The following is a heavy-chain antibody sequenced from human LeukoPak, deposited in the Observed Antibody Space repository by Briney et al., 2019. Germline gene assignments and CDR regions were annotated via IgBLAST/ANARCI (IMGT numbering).Heavy chain of an antibody. CDR3: ARHYYDSSGYYWRRSYFDY. J-gene: IGHJ4*02. Sequence: PSETLSLTCTVPGGSISSYYWSWIRQPPGKGLEWIGYIYYSGSTNYNPSLKSRVTISVDTSKNQFSLKLSSVTAADTAVYYCARHYYDSSGYYWRRSYFDYWGQGTLVTVSS. CDR1: GGSISSYY. D-gene: IGHD3-22*01. CDR2: IYYSGST. V-gene: IGHV4-59*08.